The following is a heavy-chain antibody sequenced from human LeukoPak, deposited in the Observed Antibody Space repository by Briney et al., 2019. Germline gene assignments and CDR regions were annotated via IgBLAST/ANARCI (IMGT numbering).Heavy chain of an antibody. CDR1: GGTFSSYA. CDR2: IIPIFGTA. D-gene: IGHD5-12*01. Sequence: SVKVSCKASGGTFSSYAISWVRQAPGQGLEWMGGIIPIFGTANYAQKFQGRVTITTDESTSTAYMELSSLRSEDTAVYYCAMRYSGYDNPHQTAFDYWGQGTLVTVSS. CDR3: AMRYSGYDNPHQTAFDY. J-gene: IGHJ4*02. V-gene: IGHV1-69*05.